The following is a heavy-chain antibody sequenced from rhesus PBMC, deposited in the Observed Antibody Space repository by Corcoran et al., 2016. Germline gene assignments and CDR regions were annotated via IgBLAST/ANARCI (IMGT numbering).Heavy chain of an antibody. D-gene: IGHD3-16*01. CDR1: GGSVSSSNW. Sequence: QVQLQESGPGLVKPSETLSLTCAVSGGSVSSSNWCSWIRQPPGKGVEWIGYISCSSGSTYYNPSLKSRVTYLTDPAKDPCSLKLSYVTGADTAVYYCARSYSGSYSVIDYWGQGVLVTVSS. CDR2: ISCSSGST. CDR3: ARSYSGSYSVIDY. J-gene: IGHJ4*01. V-gene: IGHV4-65*01.